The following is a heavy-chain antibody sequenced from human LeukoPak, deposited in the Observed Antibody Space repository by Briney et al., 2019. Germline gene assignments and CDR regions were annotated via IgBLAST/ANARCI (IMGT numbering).Heavy chain of an antibody. CDR3: ARDRTEITIFGVVIYFDY. J-gene: IGHJ4*02. V-gene: IGHV3-30*04. Sequence: GGSLRLSCAASGFTFSSYAMHWVRQAPGKGLEWVAVISYDGSNKYYADSVKGRFTISRDNSKSTLYLQMNSLRAEDTAVYYCARDRTEITIFGVVIYFDYWGQGTLVTVSS. CDR1: GFTFSSYA. D-gene: IGHD3-3*01. CDR2: ISYDGSNK.